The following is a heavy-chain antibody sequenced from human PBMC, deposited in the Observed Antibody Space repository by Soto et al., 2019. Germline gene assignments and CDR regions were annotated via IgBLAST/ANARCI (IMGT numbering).Heavy chain of an antibody. Sequence: GALRLTCAASGFKFRNYAIHWVRQAPGKGLEWLAVIWFDGSKKYYADSVKGRFTISRDNSKNTVYLDMNSLTADDSGVFYCARAHTMMILDRFDPWGHGTLVTVSS. CDR3: ARAHTMMILDRFDP. CDR2: IWFDGSKK. CDR1: GFKFRNYA. V-gene: IGHV3-33*01. J-gene: IGHJ5*02. D-gene: IGHD3-22*01.